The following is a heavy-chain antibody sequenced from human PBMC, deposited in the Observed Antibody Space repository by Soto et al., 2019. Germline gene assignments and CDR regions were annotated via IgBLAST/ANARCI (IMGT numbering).Heavy chain of an antibody. J-gene: IGHJ6*01. D-gene: IGHD2-2*01. CDR1: GGTFGSYA. Sequence: SVKVSCKASGGTFGSYAISWVRQAPGQGLEWMGGIIPITATANYAQKFQGRVTITADESTSTASMQLSSLRSEDTAVYYCARSQGSSTSLEIYYYYYYGMDVLGQGTTVTVSS. CDR2: IIPITATA. CDR3: ARSQGSSTSLEIYYYYYYGMDV. V-gene: IGHV1-69*13.